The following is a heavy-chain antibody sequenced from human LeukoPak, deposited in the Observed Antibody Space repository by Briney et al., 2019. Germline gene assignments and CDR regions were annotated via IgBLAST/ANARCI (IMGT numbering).Heavy chain of an antibody. V-gene: IGHV4-39*01. CDR1: GGSISSSSYY. CDR3: ARVLLWFGELSSYYYGMDV. D-gene: IGHD3-10*01. Sequence: SETLSLTCTVSGGSISSSSYYWGWIRQPPGKGLEWIGSIYYSGSTYYNPSLKSRVTISVDTSKNQFSLKLSSVTAVDTAVYYCARVLLWFGELSSYYYGMDVWGQGTTVTVSS. J-gene: IGHJ6*02. CDR2: IYYSGST.